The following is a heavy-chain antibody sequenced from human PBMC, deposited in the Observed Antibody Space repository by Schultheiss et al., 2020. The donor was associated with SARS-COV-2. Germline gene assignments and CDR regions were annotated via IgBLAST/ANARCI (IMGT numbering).Heavy chain of an antibody. J-gene: IGHJ6*02. V-gene: IGHV4-59*06. CDR2: IYYSGST. CDR3: ARSVGGSGYYYGMDV. Sequence: SETLSLTCTVSGGSISSYYWSWIRQPAGKGLEWIGYIYYSGSTYYNPSLKSLVTISVDTSKNQFSLKLSSVTAADTAVYYCARSVGGSGYYYGMDVWGQGTTVTVSS. CDR1: GGSISSYY. D-gene: IGHD3-10*01.